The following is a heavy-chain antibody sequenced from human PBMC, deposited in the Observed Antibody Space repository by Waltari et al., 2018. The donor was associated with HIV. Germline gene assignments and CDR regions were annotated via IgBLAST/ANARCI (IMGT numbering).Heavy chain of an antibody. CDR2: INLNSGDT. J-gene: IGHJ4*02. CDR3: ARDSYYYDSSGFFPDF. D-gene: IGHD3-22*01. V-gene: IGHV1-2*06. Sequence: QVQLVQSGAEVKKPGASVKVSCTASGYTFTAYYIHWVRQAPGQGLEWMGRINLNSGDTNYGQKFQGRVTMTRDTSISTAYMELSRLRSDDTAVYYCARDSYYYDSSGFFPDFWGQGTLVTVSS. CDR1: GYTFTAYY.